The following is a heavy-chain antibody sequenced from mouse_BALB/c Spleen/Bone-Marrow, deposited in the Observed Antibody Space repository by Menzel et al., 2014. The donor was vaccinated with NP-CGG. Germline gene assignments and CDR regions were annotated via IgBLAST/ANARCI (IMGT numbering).Heavy chain of an antibody. CDR3: AGEVYGKPFAY. D-gene: IGHD2-1*01. CDR2: INPSSGYT. CDR1: GYTFTSYT. J-gene: IGHJ3*01. Sequence: VKLLESGAELARPGASVKMSCEASGYTFTSYTMHWVKQRPGQGLEWIGYINPSSGYTNYNQKFKDKATLTADKSSSTAYMQLGSLTSEDSAVYYCAGEVYGKPFAYWGQGTLVTVSA. V-gene: IGHV1-4*01.